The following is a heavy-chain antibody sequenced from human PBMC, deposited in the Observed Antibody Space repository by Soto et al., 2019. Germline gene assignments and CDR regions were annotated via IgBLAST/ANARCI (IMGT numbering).Heavy chain of an antibody. D-gene: IGHD3-9*01. J-gene: IGHJ6*03. Sequence: SETLSLTCAVYGGSFSGYYWSWIRQPPGKGLEWIGEINHSGSTNYNPSLKSRVTISVDTSKNQFSLKLSSVTAADTAVYYCARGRNEVLRYFDWSKYYYYYMDVWGQGTTVTVS. CDR2: INHSGST. CDR1: GGSFSGYY. CDR3: ARGRNEVLRYFDWSKYYYYYMDV. V-gene: IGHV4-34*01.